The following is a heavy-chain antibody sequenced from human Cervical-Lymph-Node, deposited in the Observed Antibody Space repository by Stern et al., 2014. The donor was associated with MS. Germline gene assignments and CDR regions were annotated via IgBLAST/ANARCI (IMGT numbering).Heavy chain of an antibody. V-gene: IGHV1-69*01. CDR2: IIPLFGTA. CDR3: ARTPLDSSGYVERSWYFDL. J-gene: IGHJ2*01. CDR1: GGNFNTFA. D-gene: IGHD3-22*01. Sequence: VQLVESGAEVKKPGSSVKVSCKTSGGNFNTFALSWVRQAPGQGLEWMGGIIPLFGTANYAQRVQDRVTITADASTSTAYMELSSLRSDDTAVYYCARTPLDSSGYVERSWYFDLWGRGTRVTVSS.